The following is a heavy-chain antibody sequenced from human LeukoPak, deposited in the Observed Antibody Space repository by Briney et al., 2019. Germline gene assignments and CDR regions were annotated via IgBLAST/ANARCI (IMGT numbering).Heavy chain of an antibody. D-gene: IGHD2-2*01. CDR3: AKDLHCSSTSCKYSYGMDV. J-gene: IGHJ6*02. CDR1: GFTVSSNY. V-gene: IGHV3-53*01. Sequence: GGSLRLSCAASGFTVSSNYMSWVRQAPGKGLEWVSVIYSGGSTYYADSVKGRFTISRDNSKNTLYVQMNSLRAEDTAVYYCAKDLHCSSTSCKYSYGMDVWGQGTTVTVSS. CDR2: IYSGGST.